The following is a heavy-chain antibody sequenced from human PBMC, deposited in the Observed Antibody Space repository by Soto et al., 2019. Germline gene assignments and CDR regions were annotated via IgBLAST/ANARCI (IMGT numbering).Heavy chain of an antibody. Sequence: GGSLRLSCAASGFTFSNSALRWVRQAPGKGLEWVSSITDSGVSTYYTDSVKGRFTISRDNSRNTLYVQMNSLRADDTAVYYCVAGLYFDYWGQGTLVTVSS. CDR2: ITDSGVST. J-gene: IGHJ4*02. D-gene: IGHD3-10*01. CDR3: VAGLYFDY. V-gene: IGHV3-23*01. CDR1: GFTFSNSA.